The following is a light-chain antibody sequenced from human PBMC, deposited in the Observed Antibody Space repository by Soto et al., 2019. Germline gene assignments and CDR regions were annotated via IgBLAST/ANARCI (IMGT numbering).Light chain of an antibody. J-gene: IGKJ2*01. CDR3: QQYGSSPGT. CDR2: GAC. V-gene: IGKV3-20*01. CDR1: QSISSSY. Sequence: EIVLTQSPGPLSLSPGDRATLSCRASQSISSSYLAWYQQKPGQAPRLLIYGACSRATGIPDRFSGSGSGTDFTLTISRLEPEDFAVYYCQQYGSSPGTFGQGTKLEIK.